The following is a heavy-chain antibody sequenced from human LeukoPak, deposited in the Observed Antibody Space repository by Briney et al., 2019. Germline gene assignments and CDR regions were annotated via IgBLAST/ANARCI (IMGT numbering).Heavy chain of an antibody. Sequence: ASVKVSCKASGGTFSSYAISWLRQAPGQGLECMGWIGGYDGDRHYAQQFQGRVTITTDTSTSTAYMELRSLRSDDTAVYYCARDLWNFYDSSGYYRDFDYWGQGTLVTVSS. V-gene: IGHV1-18*01. CDR1: GGTFSSYA. CDR3: ARDLWNFYDSSGYYRDFDY. D-gene: IGHD3-22*01. CDR2: IGGYDGDR. J-gene: IGHJ4*02.